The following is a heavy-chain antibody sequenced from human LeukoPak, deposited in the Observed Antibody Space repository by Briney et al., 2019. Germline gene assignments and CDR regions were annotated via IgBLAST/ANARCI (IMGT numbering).Heavy chain of an antibody. J-gene: IGHJ3*02. V-gene: IGHV1-2*02. CDR2: INPNSGGT. CDR1: GYTFTGYY. CDR3: AXXXGDYKFVGAFDI. Sequence: ASVKVSCKASGYTFTGYYMHWVRQAPGQGLEWMGWINPNSGGTNYAQKFQGRVTMTRDTSISTAYMELSRLRSDDTAVYYCAXXXGDYKFVGAFDIWGQGTMVTVSS. D-gene: IGHD4-17*01.